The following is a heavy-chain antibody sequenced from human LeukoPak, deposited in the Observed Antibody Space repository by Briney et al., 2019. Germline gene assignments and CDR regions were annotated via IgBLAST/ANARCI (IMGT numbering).Heavy chain of an antibody. CDR2: ISAYNGNT. Sequence: ASVKVSCKASGYTFTSYGISWVRQAPGQGLERMGWISAYNGNTNYAQKLQGRVTMTTDTSTSTAYMELRSLRSDDTAVYYCASRGSISGRYDFDYWGQGTLVTVSS. CDR1: GYTFTSYG. V-gene: IGHV1-18*01. CDR3: ASRGSISGRYDFDY. D-gene: IGHD1-26*01. J-gene: IGHJ4*02.